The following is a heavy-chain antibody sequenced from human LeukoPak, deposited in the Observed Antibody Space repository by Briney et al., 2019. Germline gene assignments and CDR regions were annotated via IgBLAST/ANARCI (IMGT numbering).Heavy chain of an antibody. CDR2: IGGSGGST. D-gene: IGHD2-2*02. J-gene: IGHJ4*02. CDR3: AKEGCTGTNCYINC. V-gene: IGHV3-23*01. Sequence: GESLKISCAASGFTFRDYAMSWVRQAPGKGLEWVSVIGGSGGSTYYADSVKGRFTISRDGSKNTLYLQMNSLRAEDTAVYHCAKEGCTGTNCYINCWGQGTLVTVSS. CDR1: GFTFRDYA.